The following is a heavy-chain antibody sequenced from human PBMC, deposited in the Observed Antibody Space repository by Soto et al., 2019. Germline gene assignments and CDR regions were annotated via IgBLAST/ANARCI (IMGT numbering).Heavy chain of an antibody. D-gene: IGHD3-22*01. V-gene: IGHV4-31*03. CDR1: GGSISSGGYY. Sequence: PSETLSLTCTVSGGSISSGGYYWSWIRQHPGKGLEWIGYIYYSGSTYYNPSLKSRVTISVDTSKNQFSLKLSSVTAADTAVYYCARXSGDYYDSSGYYYGMDVWGQGTTVTVSS. J-gene: IGHJ6*02. CDR2: IYYSGST. CDR3: ARXSGDYYDSSGYYYGMDV.